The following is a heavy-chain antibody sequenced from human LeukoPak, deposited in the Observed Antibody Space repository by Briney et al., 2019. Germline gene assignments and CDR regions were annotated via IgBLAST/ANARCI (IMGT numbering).Heavy chain of an antibody. CDR3: AKRSSGNYFDY. Sequence: GGSLRLSCAASGFTFSNYAMSWVRQAPGKGLEWVSTISGSGGSKYYADSVKGRFTISRDNSNNTLYLQMNSLRAEDTAVYYCAKRSSGNYFDYWGQGTLVTVSS. J-gene: IGHJ4*02. D-gene: IGHD1-26*01. CDR2: ISGSGGSK. V-gene: IGHV3-23*01. CDR1: GFTFSNYA.